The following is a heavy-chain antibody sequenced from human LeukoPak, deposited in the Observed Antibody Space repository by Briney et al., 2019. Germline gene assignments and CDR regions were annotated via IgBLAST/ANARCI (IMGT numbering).Heavy chain of an antibody. D-gene: IGHD3-22*01. J-gene: IGHJ4*02. V-gene: IGHV1-3*01. CDR3: ANPRYDSSGYYYVD. Sequence: ASVKVSCNASGYTFTDYTMHWLRQAPGQRLDWMGWINGGSGNTKYSPEFQGRVTITRDTSASTAYMELSSLRSEDTAVYYCANPRYDSSGYYYVDWGQGTLVTVSS. CDR1: GYTFTDYT. CDR2: INGGSGNT.